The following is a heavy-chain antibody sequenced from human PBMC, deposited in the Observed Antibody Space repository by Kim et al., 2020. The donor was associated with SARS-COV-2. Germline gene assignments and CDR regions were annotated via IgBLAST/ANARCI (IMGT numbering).Heavy chain of an antibody. Sequence: GGSLRLSCAASGYTVTSSNMNWVRQAPGRGLEWVSSINSSANNRYSAASVKGRFITSRDNANNSLFQQMNLRSAEATAVYCSAGTHCSGTEPFYHGMD. CDR3: AGTHCSGTEPFYHGMD. D-gene: IGHD6-13*01. CDR2: INSSANNR. J-gene: IGHJ6*01. V-gene: IGHV3-21*04. CDR1: GYTVTSSN.